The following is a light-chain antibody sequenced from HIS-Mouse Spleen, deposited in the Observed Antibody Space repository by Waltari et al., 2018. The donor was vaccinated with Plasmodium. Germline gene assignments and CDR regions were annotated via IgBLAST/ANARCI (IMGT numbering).Light chain of an antibody. CDR1: SSDVGGYTY. V-gene: IGLV2-14*03. CDR2: DVS. Sequence: QSALTQPASVSGSPGQSITISCTGTSSDVGGYTYVSWYQQHPGKAPKLMSYDVSNRPSGVSNRFSGSKSGNTASLTISGLQAEDEADYYCSSYTSSSWVFGGGTKLTVL. J-gene: IGLJ3*02. CDR3: SSYTSSSWV.